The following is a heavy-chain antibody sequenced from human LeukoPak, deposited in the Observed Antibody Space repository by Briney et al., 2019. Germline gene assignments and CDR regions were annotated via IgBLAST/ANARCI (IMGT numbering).Heavy chain of an antibody. J-gene: IGHJ4*02. D-gene: IGHD4-17*01. V-gene: IGHV3-23*01. CDR3: AKDHYGDPFDS. CDR2: ISSSGIGT. Sequence: GGSLRLSCAASGFTFSSYAMSWVRQAPGKGLEWVSGISSSGIGTYYADSVKGRFTISRDSSKNTLYLQMNSLRVEDAAVYYCAKDHYGDPFDSWGQRTLVTVSS. CDR1: GFTFSSYA.